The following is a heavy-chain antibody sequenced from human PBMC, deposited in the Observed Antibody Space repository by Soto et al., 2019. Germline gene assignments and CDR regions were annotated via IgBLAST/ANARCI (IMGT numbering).Heavy chain of an antibody. J-gene: IGHJ4*02. V-gene: IGHV4-34*01. CDR2: INHSGST. CDR1: GGSFSGYY. Sequence: PSETLSLTCAVYGGSFSGYYWSWIRQPPGKGLEWIGEINHSGSTNYNPSLKSRVTISVDTSKNQFSLKLSSVTAADTAVYYCARGSAREYDSSSWYYFDYWGQGSLVTVSS. CDR3: ARGSAREYDSSSWYYFDY. D-gene: IGHD6-13*01.